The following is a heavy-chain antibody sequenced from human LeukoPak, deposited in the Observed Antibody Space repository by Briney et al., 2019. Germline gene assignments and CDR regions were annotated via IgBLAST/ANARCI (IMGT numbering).Heavy chain of an antibody. J-gene: IGHJ6*02. D-gene: IGHD3-10*01. Sequence: SETLSLTCTVSGGSISSYYWSWIRQPPGKGLEWIGYIYYSGSTNYNPSLQSRVTISVDTSKNQFSLKLSSVTAADTAVYYCARLGPMVRGVIITDYYYGMDVWGQGTTVTVSS. CDR2: IYYSGST. CDR1: GGSISSYY. CDR3: ARLGPMVRGVIITDYYYGMDV. V-gene: IGHV4-59*01.